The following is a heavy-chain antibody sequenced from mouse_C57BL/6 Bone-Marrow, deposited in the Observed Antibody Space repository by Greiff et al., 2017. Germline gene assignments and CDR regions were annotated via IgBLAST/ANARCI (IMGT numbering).Heavy chain of an antibody. CDR1: GYTFTSYW. J-gene: IGHJ1*03. CDR2: IDPSDSYT. V-gene: IGHV1-59*01. CDR3: ARRVYFDV. Sequence: QVQLQQPGAELVRPGTSVKLSCKASGYTFTSYWMHWVKQRPGQGLEWIGVIDPSDSYTNYNQQFKGKATLTVDTSSSTAYMQLSSLTSEDSAVYYCARRVYFDVWGTGTTVTVSS.